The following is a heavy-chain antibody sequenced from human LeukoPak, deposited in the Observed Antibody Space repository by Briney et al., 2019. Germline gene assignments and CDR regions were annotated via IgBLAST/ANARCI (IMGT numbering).Heavy chain of an antibody. D-gene: IGHD3-22*01. CDR1: GITLSNYG. CDR3: AKRGVVIRVILVGFHKEAYYFDS. J-gene: IGHJ4*02. V-gene: IGHV3-23*01. Sequence: GGSLRLSCAVSGITLSNYGMSWVRQAPGKGLEWFAGMRASGASTNYAASVKGRFTISRDNAKNTLYLQMNSLRAEDTAVYFCAKRGVVIRVILVGFHKEAYYFDSWGQGALVTVSS. CDR2: MRASGAST.